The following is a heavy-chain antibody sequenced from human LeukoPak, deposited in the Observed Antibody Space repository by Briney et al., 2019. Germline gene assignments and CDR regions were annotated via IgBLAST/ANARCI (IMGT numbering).Heavy chain of an antibody. D-gene: IGHD6-19*01. Sequence: GGSLRLSCAASGFTFSRYWMNWVRQAPGKGLEWVSSISTSSSYIFYVDSVKGRFTISRDNAKNSLYLQMNSLRAEDTAVYYCARFNSSGGWFDYWGQGTLVTVSS. V-gene: IGHV3-21*06. CDR3: ARFNSSGGWFDY. CDR1: GFTFSRYW. CDR2: ISTSSSYI. J-gene: IGHJ4*02.